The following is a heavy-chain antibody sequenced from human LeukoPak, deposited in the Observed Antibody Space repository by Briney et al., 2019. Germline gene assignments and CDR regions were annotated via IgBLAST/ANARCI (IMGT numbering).Heavy chain of an antibody. D-gene: IGHD1-26*01. CDR2: ISNTGSTT. CDR3: TRVRGSYSVDY. CDR1: GFTFSGYY. V-gene: IGHV3-11*04. Sequence: PGGSLRLSCAASGFTFSGYYMSWIRQAPGKGLEWVSYISNTGSTTHYADPVKGRFTISRDNAKNSLHLQMNSLRAEDTAVYYCTRVRGSYSVDYWGQGTLVTVSS. J-gene: IGHJ4*02.